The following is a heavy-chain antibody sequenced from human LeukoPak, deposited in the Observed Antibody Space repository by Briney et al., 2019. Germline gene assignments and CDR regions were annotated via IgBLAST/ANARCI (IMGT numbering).Heavy chain of an antibody. CDR1: GGSISSSSYY. V-gene: IGHV4-39*07. D-gene: IGHD1-7*01. CDR2: IYYSGST. CDR3: AVKTGTTLNWFDP. J-gene: IGHJ5*02. Sequence: SETLSLTCTVSGGSISSSSYYWGWIRQPPGKGLEWIGSIYYSGSTNYNPSLKSRVTISVDTSKNQFSLKLSSVTAADTAVYYCAVKTGTTLNWFDPWGQGTLVTVSS.